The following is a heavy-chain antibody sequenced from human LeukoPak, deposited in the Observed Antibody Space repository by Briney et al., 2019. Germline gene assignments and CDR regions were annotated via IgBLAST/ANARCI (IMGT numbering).Heavy chain of an antibody. CDR1: GYTFNSYD. CDR2: MNPNSGDT. D-gene: IGHD3-22*01. V-gene: IGHV1-8*01. CDR3: ARGLSRGLYYDSSSYRIYYFDY. Sequence: ASVKVSCKASGYTFNSYDINWVRQATGQGLEWMGWMNPNSGDTGYVQKFQGRVTMTRNTSITTAYMELSSLRSEDTAVYYCARGLSRGLYYDSSSYRIYYFDYWGQGTLVTVSS. J-gene: IGHJ4*02.